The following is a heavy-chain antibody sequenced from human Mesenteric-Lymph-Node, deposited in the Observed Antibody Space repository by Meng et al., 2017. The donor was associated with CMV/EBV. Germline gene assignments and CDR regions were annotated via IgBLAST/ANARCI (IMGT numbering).Heavy chain of an antibody. CDR1: GENINANY. CDR2: INTHSGYT. D-gene: IGHD4/OR15-4a*01. Sequence: GENINANYVHWVRQAHGQGHEWMGWINTHSGYTSYAQNFQRRGTMTRDTSINTAYMELSSLTSEDTAVYYCARRNPQDYGGLLFDYWGQGTLVTVSS. V-gene: IGHV1-2*02. J-gene: IGHJ4*02. CDR3: ARRNPQDYGGLLFDY.